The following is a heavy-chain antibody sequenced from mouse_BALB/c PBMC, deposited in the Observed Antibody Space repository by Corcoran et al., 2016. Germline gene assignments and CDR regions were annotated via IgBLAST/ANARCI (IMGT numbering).Heavy chain of an antibody. V-gene: IGHV9-3-1*01. D-gene: IGHD1-2*01. CDR1: GYTFTNYG. CDR2: ISSYTGEP. J-gene: IGHJ4*01. Sequence: QIQLVQSGPELKKPGETVKISCKASGYTFTNYGMNWVKQAPGKGLKWMGWISSYTGEPTYADAFKGRFAFSLDTSASNVYLQINNLKNDDTATYFCARATAHYYAMYYWGQGTAVTVAS. CDR3: ARATAHYYAMYY.